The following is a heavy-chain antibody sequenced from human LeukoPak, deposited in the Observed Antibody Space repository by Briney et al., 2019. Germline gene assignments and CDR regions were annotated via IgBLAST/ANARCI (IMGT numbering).Heavy chain of an antibody. D-gene: IGHD2-8*01. V-gene: IGHV3-11*01. J-gene: IGHJ6*02. Sequence: GGSLRLSCAASGFTFSDYYMTWLRQAPGKGLEWLSYISNSGSTVSYADSVKGRFTVSRDSAKRSLYLQIESLRDDDTAVYHCALGTINKDYYFGMDVWGQGTTVTVSS. CDR2: ISNSGSTV. CDR3: ALGTINKDYYFGMDV. CDR1: GFTFSDYY.